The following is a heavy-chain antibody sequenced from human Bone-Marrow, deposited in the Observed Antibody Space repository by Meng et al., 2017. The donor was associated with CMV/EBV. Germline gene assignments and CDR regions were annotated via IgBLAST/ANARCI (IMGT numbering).Heavy chain of an antibody. V-gene: IGHV3-7*01. Sequence: GESLKISCAASGFTFSSYWMSWVRQAPGKGLEWVANIKQDGSEKYYVDSVKGRFTISRDNAKNSLYLQMNSLRAEDTAVYYCARDSPEVGAIGYWGQGTLVTVSS. CDR3: ARDSPEVGAIGY. J-gene: IGHJ4*02. D-gene: IGHD1-26*01. CDR1: GFTFSSYW. CDR2: IKQDGSEK.